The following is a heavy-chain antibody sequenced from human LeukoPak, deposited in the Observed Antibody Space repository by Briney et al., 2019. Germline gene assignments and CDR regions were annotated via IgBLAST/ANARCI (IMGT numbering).Heavy chain of an antibody. CDR1: GYSFTSYW. V-gene: IGHV5-51*01. CDR3: ARHPRGQPPRDYYDSSGSEYYFDY. Sequence: GESLKISCKGSGYSFTSYWIGWVRQMPGKGLEWMGIIYPGDSDTRYSPSFQGQVTISADKSISTAYLQWSSLKASDTAMYYCARHPRGQPPRDYYDSSGSEYYFDYWGQGTLVTVSS. D-gene: IGHD3-22*01. J-gene: IGHJ4*02. CDR2: IYPGDSDT.